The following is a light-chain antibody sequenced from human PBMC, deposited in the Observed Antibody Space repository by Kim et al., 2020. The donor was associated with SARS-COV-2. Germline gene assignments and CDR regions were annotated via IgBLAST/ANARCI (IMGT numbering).Light chain of an antibody. Sequence: EIVMTQSPATLSVSPGERATLSCRASQSVSSNLAWYQQKPGQAPRLLIYGASIRATDIPARFSGSGSGTEFTLTISILQSEDFAVYYCQQYNNWPRTFGQGTKVDIK. J-gene: IGKJ1*01. CDR2: GAS. CDR3: QQYNNWPRT. V-gene: IGKV3D-15*03. CDR1: QSVSSN.